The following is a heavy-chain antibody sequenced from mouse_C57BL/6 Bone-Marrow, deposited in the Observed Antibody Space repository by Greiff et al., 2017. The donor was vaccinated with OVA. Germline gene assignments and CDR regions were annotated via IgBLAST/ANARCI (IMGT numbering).Heavy chain of an antibody. J-gene: IGHJ2*01. CDR1: GYTFTDHT. CDR3: ARREGDTLFDY. V-gene: IGHV1-78*01. D-gene: IGHD3-3*01. CDR2: IYPRDGST. Sequence: VQLQQSDAELVKPGASVKISCKVSGYTFTDHTIHWMKQRPEQGLEWIGYIYPRDGSTKYNEKFKGKATLTVDTSSSTAYMELHSLTSEDSAVYFCARREGDTLFDYWGQGTTLTVSS.